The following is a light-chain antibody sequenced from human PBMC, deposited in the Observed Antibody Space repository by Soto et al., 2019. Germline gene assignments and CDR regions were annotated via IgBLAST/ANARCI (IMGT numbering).Light chain of an antibody. CDR2: EVD. J-gene: IGLJ1*01. Sequence: QPVLTQPASVSGSPGQSITISCTGTSSDIGSYTLVSWYQQHPGKAPKVMIYEVDKWPSGVSTRFSGSRSGNTASLTISGLQAEDEADYFCCSYAGGFTYVFGTGTKVTVL. V-gene: IGLV2-23*02. CDR3: CSYAGGFTYV. CDR1: SSDIGSYTL.